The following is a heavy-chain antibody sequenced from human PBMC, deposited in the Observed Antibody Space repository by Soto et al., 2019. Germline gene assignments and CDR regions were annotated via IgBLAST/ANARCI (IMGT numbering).Heavy chain of an antibody. V-gene: IGHV4-39*01. Sequence: QLQLQESGPGLVKPSETLSLTCTVSGGSISSSSYYWGWIRQPPGKGLEWIGSIYYSGSTYYNPSLKSRVTISVDTSKNQFSPKLSSVTAADTAVYYCARLEQWLGIEWFDPWGQGTLVTVSS. D-gene: IGHD6-19*01. J-gene: IGHJ5*02. CDR1: GGSISSSSYY. CDR2: IYYSGST. CDR3: ARLEQWLGIEWFDP.